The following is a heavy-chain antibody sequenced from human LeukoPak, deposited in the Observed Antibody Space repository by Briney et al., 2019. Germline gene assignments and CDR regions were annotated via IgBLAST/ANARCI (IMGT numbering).Heavy chain of an antibody. V-gene: IGHV1-3*01. CDR3: AREHYPSHYYDSSDYYYGMDV. J-gene: IGHJ6*02. CDR2: INAGNGIT. CDR1: GYTFTSYA. Sequence: ASVKVSCKASGYTFTSYAMHWVRQAPGQRLEWMGWINAGNGITKYSQKFQGRVTITRDTSASTAYMELSSLRSEDTAVYYCAREHYPSHYYDSSDYYYGMDVWGQGTTVTVSS. D-gene: IGHD3-22*01.